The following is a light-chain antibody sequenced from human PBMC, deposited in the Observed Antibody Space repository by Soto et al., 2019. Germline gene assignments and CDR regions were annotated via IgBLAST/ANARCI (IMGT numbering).Light chain of an antibody. J-gene: IGKJ3*01. V-gene: IGKV3-20*01. CDR3: QQYGTSPFT. CDR1: QSVSSSY. CDR2: GAS. Sequence: EIVLTQSPGTLSLSPGERATFSCRASQSVSSSYLAWYQQKPGQAPRLLIYGASSRATGIPDRFSGSGSGTDFTLTISGLEPEDFAVYYCQQYGTSPFTFGPGTKVDIK.